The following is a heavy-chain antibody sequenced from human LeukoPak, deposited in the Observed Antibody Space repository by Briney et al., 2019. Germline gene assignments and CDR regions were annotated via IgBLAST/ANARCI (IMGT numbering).Heavy chain of an antibody. CDR2: VNPYNGDT. V-gene: IGHV1-18*01. Sequence: ASVKVSCKPSGYPFTASGLTWIRQAPGQGLEWMGWVNPYNGDTAYAQSLQGRVTMTTDTSTNTAYMELRSLRSDDTAVYYCARDTRGYSGYDSTGSWIYWGQGTLVTVSS. J-gene: IGHJ4*02. CDR1: GYPFTASG. CDR3: ARDTRGYSGYDSTGSWIY. D-gene: IGHD5-12*01.